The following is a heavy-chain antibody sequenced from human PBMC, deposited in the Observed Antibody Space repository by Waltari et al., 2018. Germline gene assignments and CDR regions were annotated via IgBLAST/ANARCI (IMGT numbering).Heavy chain of an antibody. CDR3: ARGSYNYDFWSGYPFDY. CDR2: IIPIFGTA. V-gene: IGHV1-69*12. J-gene: IGHJ4*02. Sequence: QVQLVQSGAEVKKPGSSVKVSCKASGGTFSSDAIRWVRQAPGQGLEWMGGIIPIFGTANYARKFQGRVTITADESTSTAYMELSSLRSEDTAVYYCARGSYNYDFWSGYPFDYWGQGTLVTVSS. CDR1: GGTFSSDA. D-gene: IGHD3-3*01.